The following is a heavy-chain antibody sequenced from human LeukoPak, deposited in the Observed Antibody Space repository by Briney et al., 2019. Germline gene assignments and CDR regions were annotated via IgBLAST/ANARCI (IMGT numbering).Heavy chain of an antibody. CDR2: INHRGGT. CDR1: GGSFSGYY. D-gene: IGHD2-15*01. J-gene: IGHJ5*02. CDR3: ARGGSDIVVVVAATANWFDP. Sequence: PSETLSLTCAVYGGSFSGYYWSSIRQPPGKGLELIGEINHRGGTNYNTSLKSRVTISVDTSKNQFSLKLSSVTAADTAVYYCARGGSDIVVVVAATANWFDPWGQGTLVTVSS. V-gene: IGHV4-34*01.